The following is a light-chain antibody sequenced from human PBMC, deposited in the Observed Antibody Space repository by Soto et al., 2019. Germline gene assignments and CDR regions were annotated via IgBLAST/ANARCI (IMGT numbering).Light chain of an antibody. V-gene: IGKV1-5*01. CDR2: DAS. CDR1: QSIGRW. CDR3: QQYYSYWT. Sequence: DIQMTQSPSTLSASVGDTVTVTCRASQSIGRWLAWYQQKPGKAPKLLIFDASTLENGVPARFSGSRSGPEFSLTISSLQPDDFATYYCQQYYSYWTFGQGTKLEIK. J-gene: IGKJ1*01.